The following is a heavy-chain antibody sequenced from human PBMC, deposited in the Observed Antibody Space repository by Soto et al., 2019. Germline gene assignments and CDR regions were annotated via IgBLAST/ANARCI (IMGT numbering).Heavy chain of an antibody. CDR1: GFTFSSYS. CDR3: ARERSLRGSGSYCFDY. Sequence: EVQLVESGGGLVKPGGSLRLSCAASGFTFSSYSMNWVRQAPGKGLEWVSSISSSSSYIYYADSVKGRFTISRDNAKNSLYLQMNSLRAEDTAVYYCARERSLRGSGSYCFDYWGQGTLVTVSS. CDR2: ISSSSSYI. D-gene: IGHD3-10*01. V-gene: IGHV3-21*01. J-gene: IGHJ4*02.